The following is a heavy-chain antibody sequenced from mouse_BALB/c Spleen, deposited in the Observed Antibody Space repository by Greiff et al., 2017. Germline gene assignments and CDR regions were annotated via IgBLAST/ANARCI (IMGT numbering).Heavy chain of an antibody. J-gene: IGHJ4*01. CDR1: GFTFSDYY. CDR3: AREYYGYSAMDY. D-gene: IGHD1-2*01. Sequence: DVQLVESGGGLVKPGGSLKLSCAASGFTFSDYYMYWVRQTPEKRLEWVATISDGGSYTYYPDSVKGRFTISRDNAKNNLYLQMSSLKSEDTAMYYCAREYYGYSAMDYWGQGTSVTVSS. V-gene: IGHV5-4*02. CDR2: ISDGGSYT.